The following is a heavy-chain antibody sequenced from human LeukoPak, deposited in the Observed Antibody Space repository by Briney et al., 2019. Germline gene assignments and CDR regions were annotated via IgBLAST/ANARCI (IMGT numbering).Heavy chain of an antibody. CDR2: ISAYNGNT. V-gene: IGHV1-18*01. CDR1: GYTFTSYG. D-gene: IGHD3-10*01. Sequence: ASVKVSFKASGYTFTSYGINWVRQAPGQGLEWMGWISAYNGNTNYAQKLQGRVTITTDTSTSTAYMELRSLRSDDTAVYYCARDGTTRVRGIMSASFDPWGQGTLVTVSS. CDR3: ARDGTTRVRGIMSASFDP. J-gene: IGHJ5*02.